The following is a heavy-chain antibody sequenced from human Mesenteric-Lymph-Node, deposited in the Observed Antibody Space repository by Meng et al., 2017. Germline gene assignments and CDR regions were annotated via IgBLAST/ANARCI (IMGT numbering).Heavy chain of an antibody. V-gene: IGHV1-18*04. Sequence: ASVKVSCKASGYTFTSYMMHWVRQAPGQRLEWMGWISAYNGNTNYAQKLQGRVTMTTDTSTSTAYMELRSLRSDDTAVYYCARDAMYYDSSGYSQDAFDIWGQGTMVTVSS. CDR3: ARDAMYYDSSGYSQDAFDI. J-gene: IGHJ3*02. CDR1: GYTFTSYM. CDR2: ISAYNGNT. D-gene: IGHD3-22*01.